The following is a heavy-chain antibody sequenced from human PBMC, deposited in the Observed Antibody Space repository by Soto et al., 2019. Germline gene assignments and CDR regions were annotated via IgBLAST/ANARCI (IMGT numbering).Heavy chain of an antibody. CDR3: ARWRGSGGSCYSCYYYYGMDV. Sequence: SVKVSCKASGGTFSSYAISWVRQAPGQGLEWMGGIIPIFGTANYAQKFQGRVTITADESTSTAYMELSSLRSEDTAVYYCARWRGSGGSCYSCYYYYGMDVWGQGTTVTVSS. J-gene: IGHJ6*02. CDR1: GGTFSSYA. CDR2: IIPIFGTA. D-gene: IGHD2-15*01. V-gene: IGHV1-69*13.